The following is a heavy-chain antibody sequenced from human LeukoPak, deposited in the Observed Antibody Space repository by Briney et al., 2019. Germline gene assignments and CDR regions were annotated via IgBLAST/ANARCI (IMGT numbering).Heavy chain of an antibody. CDR3: ARELRYCSSTSCYYDYYYYMDV. CDR1: GGSVSSYY. J-gene: IGHJ6*03. CDR2: IYYSGST. D-gene: IGHD2-2*01. Sequence: NPSETLSLTCTVSGGSVSSYYWSWIRQPPGRGLEWIGYIYYSGSTNYNPSLKSRVTIPVDTSKNQFSLKLSSVTAADTAVYYCARELRYCSSTSCYYDYYYYMDVWGKGTTVTISS. V-gene: IGHV4-59*02.